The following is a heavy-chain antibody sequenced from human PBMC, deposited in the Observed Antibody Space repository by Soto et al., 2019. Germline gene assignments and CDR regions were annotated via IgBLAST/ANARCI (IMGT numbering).Heavy chain of an antibody. Sequence: PSETLSLTCTVSGGSISSYFWSWIRQPPGKGLEWIGYIYYSGDTNYSPSLKSRVTISVDTSKNQFSLKLSSVTAADTAVYYCAREPGSGSYYDYWGQGALVTVSS. J-gene: IGHJ4*02. CDR2: IYYSGDT. CDR3: AREPGSGSYYDY. CDR1: GGSISSYF. D-gene: IGHD3-10*01. V-gene: IGHV4-59*01.